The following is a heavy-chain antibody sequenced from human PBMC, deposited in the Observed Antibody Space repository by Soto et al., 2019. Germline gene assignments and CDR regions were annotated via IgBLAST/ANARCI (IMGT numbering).Heavy chain of an antibody. CDR1: GGSISSSSYY. CDR2: IYYSGST. V-gene: IGHV4-39*01. Sequence: SETLCLTCTVSGGSISSSSYYWGWIRQPPGKGLEWIGSIYYSGSTYYNPSLKSRVTISVDTSKNQFSLKLSSVTAADTAVYYCARHTEYYYGSDWFDPWGQGTLVTVSS. J-gene: IGHJ5*02. D-gene: IGHD3-10*01. CDR3: ARHTEYYYGSDWFDP.